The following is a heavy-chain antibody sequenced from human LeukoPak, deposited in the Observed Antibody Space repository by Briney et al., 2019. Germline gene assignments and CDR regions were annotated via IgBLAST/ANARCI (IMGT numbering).Heavy chain of an antibody. CDR1: GYSISSGYY. V-gene: IGHV4-38-2*02. D-gene: IGHD3-10*01. CDR2: IYHSGGA. CDR3: AREKGTYWFDP. J-gene: IGHJ5*02. Sequence: SETLSLTCAVSGYSISSGYYWGWIRQPPGKGLEWIGSIYHSGGAYYNSSLKSRVTISVDTSKNQFSLNLSSVTAADMAVYYCAREKGTYWFDPWGQGTLVTVSS.